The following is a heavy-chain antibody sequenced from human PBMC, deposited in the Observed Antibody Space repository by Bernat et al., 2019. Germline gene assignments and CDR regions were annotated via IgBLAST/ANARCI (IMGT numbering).Heavy chain of an antibody. J-gene: IGHJ5*02. CDR3: ARGSWELRFDP. CDR1: GGSSRGYY. D-gene: IGHD1-26*01. Sequence: QVRLQQGGAGLLKPSETLSPTCAVYGGSSRGYYGSWIRQTPGKGLEWIGEINQSGSTNYNPSLKSRVTISVDTSRNQFSLKLTSVTAADTAVYSCARGSWELRFDPWGQGTLVTVSS. CDR2: INQSGST. V-gene: IGHV4-34*01.